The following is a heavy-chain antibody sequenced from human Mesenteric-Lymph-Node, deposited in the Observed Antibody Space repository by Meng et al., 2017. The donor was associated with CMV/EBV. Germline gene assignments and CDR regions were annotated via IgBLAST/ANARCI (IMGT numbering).Heavy chain of an antibody. V-gene: IGHV3-21*01. Sequence: GESLKISCAASGFTFSSYSMNWVRQAPGKGLEWVSSISSSSSYIYYADSVKGRFTISRDNAKNSLYLQMNNLRAEDTAVYYCARYSSRGFDYWGQGTLVTVSS. D-gene: IGHD6-13*01. CDR1: GFTFSSYS. J-gene: IGHJ4*02. CDR2: ISSSSSYI. CDR3: ARYSSRGFDY.